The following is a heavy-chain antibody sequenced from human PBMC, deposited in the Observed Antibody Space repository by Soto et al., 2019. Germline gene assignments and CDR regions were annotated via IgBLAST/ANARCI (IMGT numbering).Heavy chain of an antibody. V-gene: IGHV3-33*01. D-gene: IGHD3-16*02. CDR2: IWYDGSNK. CDR1: GFTFSSYG. Sequence: GSLRLSCAASGFTFSSYGMHWVRQAPGKGLEWVAVIWYDGSNKYYADSVKGRFTISRDNSKNTLYLQMNSLRAEDTAVYYCAREVVEGAIRPYYYGMDVWGQGTTVTVSS. J-gene: IGHJ6*02. CDR3: AREVVEGAIRPYYYGMDV.